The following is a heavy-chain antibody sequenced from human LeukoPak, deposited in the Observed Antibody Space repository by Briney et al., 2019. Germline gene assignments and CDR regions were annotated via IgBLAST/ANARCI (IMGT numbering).Heavy chain of an antibody. Sequence: PGGSLRLSCAASGFTFSSYEMNWVRQAPGKGLEGVSYISSSGSTIYYADSVKGRFTISRDNAKNSLYLQMNSLRAEDTAVYYCARASGSYLPFFDYWGQGTLVTVSS. J-gene: IGHJ4*02. D-gene: IGHD1-26*01. V-gene: IGHV3-48*03. CDR2: ISSSGSTI. CDR1: GFTFSSYE. CDR3: ARASGSYLPFFDY.